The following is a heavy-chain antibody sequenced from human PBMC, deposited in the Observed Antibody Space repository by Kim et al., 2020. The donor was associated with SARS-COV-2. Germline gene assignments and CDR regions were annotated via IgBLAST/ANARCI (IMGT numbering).Heavy chain of an antibody. D-gene: IGHD2-2*02. CDR2: VYYSGST. Sequence: SETRSLTCTVSGGSISSSTYYWGWIRQSPGKGLQWIGSVYYSGSTHYNPSLKSRVTISVDTSKNQFSLILSSVTAADTSVFYCARHAPNTSNRTFDYWGRGTLVAVSS. V-gene: IGHV4-39*01. CDR1: GGSISSSTYY. J-gene: IGHJ4*02. CDR3: ARHAPNTSNRTFDY.